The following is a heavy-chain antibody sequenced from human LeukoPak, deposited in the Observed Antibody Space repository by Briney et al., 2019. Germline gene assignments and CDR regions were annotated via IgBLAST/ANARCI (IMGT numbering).Heavy chain of an antibody. Sequence: GASVKVSCKASGGTFSSYAISWVRQAPGQGLEWMGRIIPILGIANYAQKFQGRVTITADKSTSTVYMELSSLRSEDTAVYYCARSADYDFWSGYLFPSLGVWFDPWGQGTLVTVSS. D-gene: IGHD3-3*01. J-gene: IGHJ5*02. CDR1: GGTFSSYA. CDR2: IIPILGIA. V-gene: IGHV1-69*04. CDR3: ARSADYDFWSGYLFPSLGVWFDP.